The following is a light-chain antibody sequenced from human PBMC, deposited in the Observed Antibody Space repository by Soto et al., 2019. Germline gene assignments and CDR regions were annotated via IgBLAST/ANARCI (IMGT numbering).Light chain of an antibody. CDR3: QSSDSSRRGSV. V-gene: IGLV1-40*01. J-gene: IGLJ1*01. CDR1: SSNIGAGYD. Sequence: QPVLTQPPSVSGAPGQMVTISCTGGSSNIGAGYDVQWYQQLPGTAPKLFIYGNNNRPSGVPDRFSGSKSCTSGSLAITGRQPEDEADYYCQSSDSSRRGSVFGTGTKLTVL. CDR2: GNN.